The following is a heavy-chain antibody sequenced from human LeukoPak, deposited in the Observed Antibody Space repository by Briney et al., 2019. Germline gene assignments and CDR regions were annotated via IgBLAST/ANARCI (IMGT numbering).Heavy chain of an antibody. Sequence: GGSLRLSCAASGFTFSSYAMSWVRQAPGKGLEWVSAISGSGGSTYYADSVKGRFTISRDNSKNTLYLQMNSLRAEDTAVYYCAKDPIRGYYYGMDFWGQGTTVTVSS. V-gene: IGHV3-23*01. CDR3: AKDPIRGYYYGMDF. J-gene: IGHJ6*02. CDR2: ISGSGGST. CDR1: GFTFSSYA.